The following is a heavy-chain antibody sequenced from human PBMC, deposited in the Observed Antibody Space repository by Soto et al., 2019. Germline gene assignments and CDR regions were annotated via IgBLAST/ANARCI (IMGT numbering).Heavy chain of an antibody. CDR1: GFTFGRYA. CDR3: ARVGGQLGSYYYYGMDV. D-gene: IGHD6-6*01. J-gene: IGHJ6*02. Sequence: PGGSLRLSCAASGFTFGRYAMTWVRQAPGKGLEWVSSLSGSGSSTYYADSVKGRFTISRDNSKDMLHLQMHSLRAEDTAVYYCARVGGQLGSYYYYGMDVWGQGTTVTVSS. CDR2: LSGSGSST. V-gene: IGHV3-23*01.